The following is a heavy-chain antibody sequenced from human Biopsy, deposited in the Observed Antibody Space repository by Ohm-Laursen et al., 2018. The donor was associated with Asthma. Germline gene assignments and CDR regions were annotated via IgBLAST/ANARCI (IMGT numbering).Heavy chain of an antibody. CDR1: GGYMRSGNYY. D-gene: IGHD6-13*01. Sequence: GTLSLTCRLSSGSGGYMRSGNYYWGWIRQPPGKGLEWIGSIYYSGTTYYNPSLESRVTVSADTSKNQFSLKLTSVTAADTAVYYCVRGSSSWHHGPFHYYYGLDVWGQGTTAAVSS. J-gene: IGHJ6*02. CDR2: IYYSGTT. CDR3: VRGSSSWHHGPFHYYYGLDV. V-gene: IGHV4-39*01.